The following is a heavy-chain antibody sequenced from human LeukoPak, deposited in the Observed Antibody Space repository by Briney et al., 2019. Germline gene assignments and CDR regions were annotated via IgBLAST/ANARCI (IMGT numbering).Heavy chain of an antibody. CDR1: GGSISSGGYY. V-gene: IGHV4-31*03. J-gene: IGHJ4*02. CDR2: IYDSGST. D-gene: IGHD2-2*01. CDR3: ARASPAPDY. Sequence: TLSLTCTVSGGSISSGGYYWGWIRQHPGKGLEWIGYIYDSGSTYYNPSLRSRVTISVDTSQNRFSLKLSFVTAADTAVYYCARASPAPDYWGQGTLVTVSS.